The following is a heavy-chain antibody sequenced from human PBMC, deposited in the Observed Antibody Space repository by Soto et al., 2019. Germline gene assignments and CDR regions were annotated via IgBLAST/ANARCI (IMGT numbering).Heavy chain of an antibody. CDR1: GGSISSSSYY. Sequence: PSETLSLTCTVSGGSISSSSYYWGWIRQPPGKGLEWIGSIYYSGSTYYNPSLKSRVTISVDTSKNQFSLKLSSVTAADTAVYYCAGHLPSGYDFWSGYYDYWGQGTLVTVSS. J-gene: IGHJ4*02. D-gene: IGHD3-3*01. CDR3: AGHLPSGYDFWSGYYDY. V-gene: IGHV4-39*01. CDR2: IYYSGST.